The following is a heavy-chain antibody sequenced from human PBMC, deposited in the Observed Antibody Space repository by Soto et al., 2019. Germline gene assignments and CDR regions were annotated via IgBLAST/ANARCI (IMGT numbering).Heavy chain of an antibody. CDR2: IFSNDEK. V-gene: IGHV2-26*01. CDR1: GFSLSNARMG. J-gene: IGHJ6*03. CDR3: ARMYLSYYDFWSGYYTGYYYYYMDV. D-gene: IGHD3-3*01. Sequence: SGPTLVNPTETLTLTCTVSGFSLSNARMGVSWIRQPPGKAQEWLAHIFSNDEKSYSTSLKSRLTISKDTSKSQVVLTMTNMDPVDTATYYCARMYLSYYDFWSGYYTGYYYYYMDVWGKGTTVTVSS.